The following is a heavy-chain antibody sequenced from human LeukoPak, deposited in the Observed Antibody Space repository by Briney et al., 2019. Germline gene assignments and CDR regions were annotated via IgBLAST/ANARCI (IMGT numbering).Heavy chain of an antibody. D-gene: IGHD2-15*01. CDR2: ISAYNGNT. CDR3: ARWLGYCSGGSCLEANWFDP. V-gene: IGHV1-18*04. J-gene: IGHJ5*02. Sequence: ASVKVSGKASGYTFTGYYMHWVRQAPGQGLEWMGWISAYNGNTNYAQKLQGRVTMTTDTSTSTAYMELRSLRSDDTAVYYCARWLGYCSGGSCLEANWFDPWGQGTLVTVSS. CDR1: GYTFTGYY.